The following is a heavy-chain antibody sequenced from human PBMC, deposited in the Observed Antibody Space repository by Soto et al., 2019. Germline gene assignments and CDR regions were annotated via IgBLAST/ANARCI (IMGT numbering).Heavy chain of an antibody. CDR2: IGTAGDT. Sequence: EVQLVESGGGLVQPGGSLRLSCAASGFTFSSYDMHWVRQATGKGLEWVSAIGTAGDTYYPGSVKGRFTISRENAKNSLYLQMNSLRAGDTAVYYCARKFNGDYKGFDYWGQGTLVTVSS. V-gene: IGHV3-13*01. D-gene: IGHD4-17*01. CDR3: ARKFNGDYKGFDY. CDR1: GFTFSSYD. J-gene: IGHJ4*02.